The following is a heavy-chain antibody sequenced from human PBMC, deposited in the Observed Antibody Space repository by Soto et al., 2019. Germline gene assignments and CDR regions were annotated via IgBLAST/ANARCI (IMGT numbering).Heavy chain of an antibody. CDR2: ISAYNGNT. CDR3: ARDSEGWFDP. Sequence: VMVFCKASGYTFTGYGISWVRQAPGQGLEWMGWISAYNGNTNYAQKLQGRVTMTTDTSTSTAYMELRSLRSDDTAVYYCARDSEGWFDPWGQGTLVTVS. J-gene: IGHJ5*02. CDR1: GYTFTGYG. V-gene: IGHV1-18*01.